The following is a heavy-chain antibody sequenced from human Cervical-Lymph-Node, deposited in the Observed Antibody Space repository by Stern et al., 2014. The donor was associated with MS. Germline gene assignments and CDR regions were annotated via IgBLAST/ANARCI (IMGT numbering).Heavy chain of an antibody. CDR2: ISNNSTHT. D-gene: IGHD3-3*01. V-gene: IGHV3-21*01. CDR1: GFTFSHYS. J-gene: IGHJ4*02. Sequence: EVQLVESGGGLVKPGESLRLSCDASGFTFSHYSINWVRQAPGKGLEWISSISNNSTHTYYADSVEGRFTISRDSAKDSVSLHLVSLRAEDPAVYYCARARVGASARSPHLDSWGQGTLVPVSS. CDR3: ARARVGASARSPHLDS.